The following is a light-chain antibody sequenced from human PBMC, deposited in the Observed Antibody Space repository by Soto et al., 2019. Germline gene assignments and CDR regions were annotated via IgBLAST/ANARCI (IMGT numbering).Light chain of an antibody. CDR3: QQYGTSPIT. Sequence: EIVMTQSPGTLSLAPGERVTLSCRASQSVPSSHLAWYQQKPGQAPRLLISGASIRASGVPDRFSGSGSGTDFTLTISRLEPADFAVYYCQQYGTSPITFGQGTRLEIK. J-gene: IGKJ5*01. V-gene: IGKV3-20*01. CDR2: GAS. CDR1: QSVPSSH.